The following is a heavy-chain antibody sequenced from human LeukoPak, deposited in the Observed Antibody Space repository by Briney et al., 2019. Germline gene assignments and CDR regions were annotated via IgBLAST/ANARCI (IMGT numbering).Heavy chain of an antibody. J-gene: IGHJ4*02. CDR3: AKAGYGTAIRNAFDY. D-gene: IGHD2-2*02. CDR1: GFTFSSYA. V-gene: IGHV3-23*01. Sequence: SGGSLRLSCAASGFTFSSYAMSWVRQAPGKGLEWVSAISGSGGSTYYADSVKGRFTISRDNSKNMLYLQMNSLRAEDTAVYYCAKAGYGTAIRNAFDYCGQGTLVTVSS. CDR2: ISGSGGST.